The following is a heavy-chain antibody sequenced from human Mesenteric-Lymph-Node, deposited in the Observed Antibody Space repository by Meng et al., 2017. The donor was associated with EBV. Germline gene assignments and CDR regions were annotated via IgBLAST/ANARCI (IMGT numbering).Heavy chain of an antibody. CDR3: ARGYGSGHL. Sequence: QLQLQQWGAGRLKPSETLSLTCAVYGGSLRGYYWSWIRQPPGKGLEWIGEINHSGSTNYNPSLKSRVTISVDTSKNQFSLKLSSVTAADTAVYYCARGYGSGHLWGQGTLVTVSS. V-gene: IGHV4-34*01. D-gene: IGHD3-10*01. CDR1: GGSLRGYY. CDR2: INHSGST. J-gene: IGHJ4*02.